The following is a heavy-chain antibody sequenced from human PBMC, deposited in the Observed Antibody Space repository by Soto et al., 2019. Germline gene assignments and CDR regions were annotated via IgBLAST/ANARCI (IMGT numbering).Heavy chain of an antibody. J-gene: IGHJ6*02. V-gene: IGHV1-69*13. CDR1: GGTFSSYA. CDR2: IIPIFGTA. Sequence: SVKVSCKASGGTFSSYAISWVRQAPGQGLEWMGGIIPIFGTANYAQKFQGRVTITADESTSTAYMELSSLRSEDTAVYYCASKYCSSKSSCYYSGMDVWGQGTTVTVYS. D-gene: IGHD2-2*01. CDR3: ASKYCSSKSSCYYSGMDV.